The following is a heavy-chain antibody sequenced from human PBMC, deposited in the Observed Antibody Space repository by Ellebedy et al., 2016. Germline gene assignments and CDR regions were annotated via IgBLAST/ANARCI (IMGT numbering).Heavy chain of an antibody. CDR1: GVTFDYAW. Sequence: GESLKISCEASGVTFDYAWMNWVRQIPGRGLEWVARIKNRGDGGTADYAAPVKGRFSISRDDSKKSVYLQMNSLETEDTAVYFCAACRGGNCYFYSWGQGTLVTVSS. CDR2: IKNRGDGGTA. D-gene: IGHD2-15*01. CDR3: AACRGGNCYFYS. V-gene: IGHV3-15*01. J-gene: IGHJ4*02.